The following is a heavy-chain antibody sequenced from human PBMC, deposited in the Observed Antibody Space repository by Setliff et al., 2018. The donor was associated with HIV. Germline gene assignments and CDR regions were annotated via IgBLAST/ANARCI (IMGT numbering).Heavy chain of an antibody. CDR1: YFTVSSNY. D-gene: IGHD7-27*01. V-gene: IGHV3-53*01. Sequence: GGSLRLSCAASYFTVSSNYMSWVRQAPGKGLEWVSVIYRDSSTYYADSVKGRFTISRDNAKNSLSLQMDGLRAEDTAIYYCARLNWGPWGPGTLVTVSS. CDR3: ARLNWGP. CDR2: IYRDSST. J-gene: IGHJ5*02.